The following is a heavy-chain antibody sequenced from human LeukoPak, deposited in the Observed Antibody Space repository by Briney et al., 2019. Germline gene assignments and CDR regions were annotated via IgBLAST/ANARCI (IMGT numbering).Heavy chain of an antibody. CDR2: IYYSGST. Sequence: SETLSLTCTVSGDSISSYYWSWIRQPPGKGLEWIGYIYYSGSTNYNPSLKSRVTISVDTSKNQFSLKLSSVTAADTAVYYCARDPEPYGDSEFDWFDPWGQGTLVTVSS. CDR1: GDSISSYY. CDR3: ARDPEPYGDSEFDWFDP. V-gene: IGHV4-59*12. D-gene: IGHD4-17*01. J-gene: IGHJ5*02.